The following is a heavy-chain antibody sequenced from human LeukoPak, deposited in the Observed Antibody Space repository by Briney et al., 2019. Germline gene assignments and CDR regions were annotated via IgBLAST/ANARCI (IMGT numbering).Heavy chain of an antibody. CDR1: GYTFTSYY. CDR2: MNPNSGNT. CDR3: ARAGSSSSSDFDP. V-gene: IGHV1-8*02. J-gene: IGHJ5*02. Sequence: ASVKVSCKASGYTFTSYYMHWVRQAPGQGLEWMGWMNPNSGNTGYAQKFQGRVTMTRNTSISTAYMELSSLRSEDTAVYYYARAGSSSSSDFDPWGQGTLVTVSS. D-gene: IGHD6-6*01.